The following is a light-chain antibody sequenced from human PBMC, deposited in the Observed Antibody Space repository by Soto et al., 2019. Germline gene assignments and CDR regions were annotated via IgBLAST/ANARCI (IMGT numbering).Light chain of an antibody. V-gene: IGLV6-57*04. CDR1: SGSIASNY. Sequence: NFMLTQPHSVSESPGKTVTISCTRSSGSIASNYVQWYRQRPGSAPITVIYDDNQRPSGVPVRFSGSIDRSSNSASLTISGLKTEEEADYFCQSYDNNIHVIFGGGTKLTVL. CDR2: DDN. CDR3: QSYDNNIHVI. J-gene: IGLJ2*01.